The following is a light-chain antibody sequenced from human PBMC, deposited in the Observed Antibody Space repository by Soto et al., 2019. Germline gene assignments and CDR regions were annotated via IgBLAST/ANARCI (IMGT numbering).Light chain of an antibody. V-gene: IGKV3-20*01. CDR3: QQYGSSPYT. CDR1: QSVRNSY. Sequence: EILLTQSPGTLSLSPGERATLSCRASQSVRNSYQQKPGQAPRLLIYGASGRATGIPDRFSGSGSGTDFTLTISRLEPEDFAVYYCQQYGSSPYTFGQGTKLEI. J-gene: IGKJ2*01. CDR2: GAS.